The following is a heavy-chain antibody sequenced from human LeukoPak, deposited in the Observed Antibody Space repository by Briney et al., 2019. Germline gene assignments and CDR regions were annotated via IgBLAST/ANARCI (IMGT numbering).Heavy chain of an antibody. CDR2: MNPNSGNT. V-gene: IGHV1-8*01. J-gene: IGHJ4*02. Sequence: GASVKVSCKASGYTFTSYDINWVRQATGQGLEWMGWMNPNSGNTGYAQKFQGRVTMTRNTSISTAYMELSSLRSEDTAVYYCARVGYCSSSTSCYGAFNFDYWGQGTLVTVSS. D-gene: IGHD2-2*01. CDR3: ARVGYCSSSTSCYGAFNFDY. CDR1: GYTFTSYD.